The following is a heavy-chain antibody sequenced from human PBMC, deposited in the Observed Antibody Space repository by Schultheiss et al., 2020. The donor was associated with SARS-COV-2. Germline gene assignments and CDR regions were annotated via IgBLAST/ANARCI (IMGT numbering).Heavy chain of an antibody. D-gene: IGHD1-1*01. J-gene: IGHJ6*02. CDR3: ARDGIVTPPGYYGMDV. CDR2: INPNSGGT. CDR1: GYTFTSYY. Sequence: ASVKVSCKASGYTFTSYYMHWVRQAPGQGLEWMGIINPNSGGTNYAQKFQGRVTMTRDTSISTAYMELSRLRSDDTAVYYCARDGIVTPPGYYGMDVWGQGTTVTVSS. V-gene: IGHV1-2*02.